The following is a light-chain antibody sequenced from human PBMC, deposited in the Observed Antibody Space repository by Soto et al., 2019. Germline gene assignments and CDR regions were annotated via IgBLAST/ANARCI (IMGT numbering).Light chain of an antibody. J-gene: IGKJ1*01. V-gene: IGKV1-5*01. CDR2: DAS. Sequence: DIQMTQSPSTLSASVGDRVTITCRASQSISRWWAWYQQNPGKAPKLLNYDASSLESGVPPRFSRSGSWAEFTLTISSRQADDFATYYWQQYNSYGTFGQGTKVEIK. CDR3: QQYNSYGT. CDR1: QSISRW.